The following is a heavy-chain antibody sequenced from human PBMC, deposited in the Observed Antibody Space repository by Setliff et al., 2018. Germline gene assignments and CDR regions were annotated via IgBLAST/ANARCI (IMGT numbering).Heavy chain of an antibody. CDR1: GFTFSSYA. V-gene: IGHV3-23*01. D-gene: IGHD2-15*01. J-gene: IGHJ4*02. Sequence: HPGGSLRLSCAASGFTFSSYAMSWVRQAPGKGLEWVSAISGSGGTTYYADSVKGRFTISRDNSKNTLYLQMNSLRAEDTAVYYCAKGSCSGGSCYFKAQEFGYWGQGTLVTVSS. CDR2: ISGSGGTT. CDR3: AKGSCSGGSCYFKAQEFGY.